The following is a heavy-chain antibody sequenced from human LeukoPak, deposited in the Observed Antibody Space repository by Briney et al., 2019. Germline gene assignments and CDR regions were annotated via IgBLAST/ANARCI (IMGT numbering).Heavy chain of an antibody. CDR1: GFTFSSYW. J-gene: IGHJ4*02. D-gene: IGHD7-27*01. CDR2: INSDGSST. CDR3: ARVYDVNWGGFDY. Sequence: PGGSLRLSCAVSGFTFSSYWMHWVRHAPGKGLGWVSRINSDGSSTSYADSVKGRFTISRDNAKNTLYLQMNSLRAEDTAVYYCARVYDVNWGGFDYWGQGTLVTVSS. V-gene: IGHV3-74*01.